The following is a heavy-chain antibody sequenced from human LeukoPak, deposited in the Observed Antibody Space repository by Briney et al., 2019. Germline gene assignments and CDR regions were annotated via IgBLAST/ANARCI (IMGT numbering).Heavy chain of an antibody. J-gene: IGHJ4*02. Sequence: SETLSLTCTDSGGSISSYYWSWIRQPPGMGPKRIGYIYTSGSTNYNPSLKSLVTISVDTSKTRFSLKLSSVTAADTAVYYCARLGAYCTRTTCNYLIVYWGQGTLVTVSS. CDR2: IYTSGST. CDR3: ARLGAYCTRTTCNYLIVY. V-gene: IGHV4-4*09. CDR1: GGSISSYY. D-gene: IGHD2-2*01.